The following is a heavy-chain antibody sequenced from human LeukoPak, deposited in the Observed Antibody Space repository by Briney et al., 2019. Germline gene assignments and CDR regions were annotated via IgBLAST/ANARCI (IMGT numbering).Heavy chain of an antibody. CDR1: GGTFSSYA. Sequence: SVKVSCKASGGTFSSYAISWVRQAPGQGLEWMGGIIPIFGTANYAQKFQGRVTITADESTSTAYMELSSLRSEDTAVYYCARDGVVPAAMPGSLDYYGMDVWGQGTTVTVSS. CDR3: ARDGVVPAAMPGSLDYYGMDV. V-gene: IGHV1-69*01. D-gene: IGHD2-2*01. J-gene: IGHJ6*02. CDR2: IIPIFGTA.